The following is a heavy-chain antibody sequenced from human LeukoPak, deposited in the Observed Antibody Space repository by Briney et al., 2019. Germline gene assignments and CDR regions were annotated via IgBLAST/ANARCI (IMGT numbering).Heavy chain of an antibody. J-gene: IGHJ4*02. CDR3: ARYSGYGDFDY. D-gene: IGHD5-12*01. CDR1: GGSISSYY. Sequence: SETLSLTCTVSGGSISSYYWSWIRQPPGKGLEWIGYIYYSGSTNYNPSLKSRVTISVDTSKNQFSLKLSSVTAADTAVYYCARYSGYGDFDYRGQGTLVTVSS. CDR2: IYYSGST. V-gene: IGHV4-59*08.